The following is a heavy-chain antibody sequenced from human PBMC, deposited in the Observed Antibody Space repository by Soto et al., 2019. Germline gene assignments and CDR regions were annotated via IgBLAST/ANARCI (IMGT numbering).Heavy chain of an antibody. J-gene: IGHJ6*02. Sequence: ASVKLSCKASGYTFTSYDINWVRQATGQGLEWMGWMNPNSGNTGYAQKFQGRVTMTRDTSISTAYMELSSLRSEDTAVYYCARQWELSGYFYGMDVWGQGTTVTSP. D-gene: IGHD1-26*01. CDR1: GYTFTSYD. CDR2: MNPNSGNT. CDR3: ARQWELSGYFYGMDV. V-gene: IGHV1-8*01.